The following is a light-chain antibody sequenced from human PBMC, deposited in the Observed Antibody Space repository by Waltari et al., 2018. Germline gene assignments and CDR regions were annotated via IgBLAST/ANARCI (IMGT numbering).Light chain of an antibody. CDR1: QSLLHSNGNTY. V-gene: IGKV2D-29*02. J-gene: IGKJ3*01. Sequence: IVMTQTPLSLHVPPGEPASISCRSTQSLLHSNGNTYLHWYLQKPGQSPRLLIYKVTNRESGVPDRFSGSGSGTDFTLKISRVEPEDVGVYYCMQSTKDPFTFGPGTKLDIK. CDR2: KVT. CDR3: MQSTKDPFT.